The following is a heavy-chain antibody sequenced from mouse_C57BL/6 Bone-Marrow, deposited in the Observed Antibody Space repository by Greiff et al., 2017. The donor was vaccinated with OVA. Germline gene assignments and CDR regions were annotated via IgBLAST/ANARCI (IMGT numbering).Heavy chain of an antibody. Sequence: EVMLVESGGDLVKPGGSLKLSCAASGFTFSSYGMSWVRQTPDKRLEWVATISSGGSYTYYPDSVKGRFTISRDNAKNTLYLQMSSLKSEDTDMYYCAREKSYDRGYYYAMDYWGQGTSVTVSS. D-gene: IGHD2-12*01. CDR2: ISSGGSYT. CDR3: AREKSYDRGYYYAMDY. CDR1: GFTFSSYG. V-gene: IGHV5-6*01. J-gene: IGHJ4*01.